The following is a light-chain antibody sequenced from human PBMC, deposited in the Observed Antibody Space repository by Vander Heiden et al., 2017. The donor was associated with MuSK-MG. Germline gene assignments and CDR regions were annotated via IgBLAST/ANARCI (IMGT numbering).Light chain of an antibody. CDR2: WAS. V-gene: IGKV4-1*01. Sequence: DIVMTQSPDSLAVSLGERATINCKSSRSVLANSNKRNYLAWYQQKPGQPPKLLIYWASTRESGVPDRFSGSGYGTDFTLTISSRQAEDVAVYYCQQNVNSPSITFGQGTLMEIK. CDR1: RSVLANSNKRNY. J-gene: IGKJ5*01. CDR3: QQNVNSPSIT.